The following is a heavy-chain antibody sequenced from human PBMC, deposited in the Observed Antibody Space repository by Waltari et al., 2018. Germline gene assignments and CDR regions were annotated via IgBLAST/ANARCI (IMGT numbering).Heavy chain of an antibody. V-gene: IGHV1-24*01. D-gene: IGHD3-22*01. Sequence: QVQLVQSGAEVKKPGASVKVSCKVSGYTLTELSMHWVRQAPGKGLEWMGGFDPEDGETIYAQKFQGRVTMTEDTSTDTAYMGLSSLRSEDTAVYYCATSRLEPPYYDSSGYYCPFDYWGQGTLVTVSS. J-gene: IGHJ4*02. CDR3: ATSRLEPPYYDSSGYYCPFDY. CDR2: FDPEDGET. CDR1: GYTLTELS.